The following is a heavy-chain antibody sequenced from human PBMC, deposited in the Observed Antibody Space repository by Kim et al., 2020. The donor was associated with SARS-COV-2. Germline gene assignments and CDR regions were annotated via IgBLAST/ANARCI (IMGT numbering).Heavy chain of an antibody. CDR1: GFTFSSYW. Sequence: GGSLRLSCTASGFTFSSYWMSWVRQAPGKGLEWVANINQDASAKFYVGSVKGRFTVSRDNADNSLSLQMDSLRSDDSAIYFRVRVDAHSTGYFDCWGQGALVTVSS. J-gene: IGHJ4*02. CDR3: VRVDAHSTGYFDC. D-gene: IGHD2-2*01. CDR2: INQDASAK. V-gene: IGHV3-7*03.